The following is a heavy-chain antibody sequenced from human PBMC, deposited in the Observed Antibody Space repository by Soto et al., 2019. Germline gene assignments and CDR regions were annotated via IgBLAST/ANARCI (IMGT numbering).Heavy chain of an antibody. CDR2: IYYSGST. CDR1: GGSISSYY. J-gene: IGHJ6*02. CDR3: ARDRSYYAMDV. V-gene: IGHV4-59*01. Sequence: SETLSLTCTVSGGSISSYYWSWIRQPPGKGLEWIGYIYYSGSTNYNPSLKGRVTISVDTSKNQFSLKLSSVTAADTAVYYCARDRSYYAMDVWGQGTTVTGSS.